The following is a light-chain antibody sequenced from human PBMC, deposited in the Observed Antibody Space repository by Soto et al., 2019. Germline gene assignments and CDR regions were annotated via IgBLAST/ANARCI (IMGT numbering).Light chain of an antibody. Sequence: DIQMTQTPSSLSASVGDRVTITCQATQDISNLLNWFQQKPGKAPKLLIYDASNLETGVPSRFSGSGSGTDFTFTISSLQAEDIATYYCQQYENLPITFGQRTRLEIK. CDR2: DAS. CDR1: QDISNL. CDR3: QQYENLPIT. V-gene: IGKV1-33*01. J-gene: IGKJ5*01.